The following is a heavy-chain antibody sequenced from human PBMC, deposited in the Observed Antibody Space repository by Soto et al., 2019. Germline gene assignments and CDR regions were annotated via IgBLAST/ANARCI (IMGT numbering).Heavy chain of an antibody. CDR1: GGSISSRDYH. V-gene: IGHV4-30-4*01. J-gene: IGHJ6*02. CDR2: IYYSAST. Sequence: SGTLSLTCPVSGGSISSRDYHWPWIRQTPGKGLEWIGAIYYSASTYYNPSLVSRLTISVDTSKNQFSLKLTSVTAADTAVYYCARDSRTPSGGRDLWGQGTTVTVSS. CDR3: ARDSRTPSGGRDL.